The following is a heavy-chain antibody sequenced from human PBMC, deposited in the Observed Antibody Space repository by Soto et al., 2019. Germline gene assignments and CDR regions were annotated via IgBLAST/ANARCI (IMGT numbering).Heavy chain of an antibody. J-gene: IGHJ5*02. V-gene: IGHV4-39*01. Sequence: SETLSLTCTVSGGSISSSSYYWGWIRQPPGKGLEWIGSIYYSGSTYYNPSLKSRVTISVDTSKNQFSLKLSSVTAAETAVNYFARIVVIGYCSSTSCYAYWFDPWGQGTLVTVSS. CDR1: GGSISSSSYY. CDR3: ARIVVIGYCSSTSCYAYWFDP. D-gene: IGHD2-2*01. CDR2: IYYSGST.